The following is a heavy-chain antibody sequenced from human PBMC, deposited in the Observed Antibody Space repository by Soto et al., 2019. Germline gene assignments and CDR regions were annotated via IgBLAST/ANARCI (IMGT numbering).Heavy chain of an antibody. V-gene: IGHV6-1*01. CDR2: TYYRSKWYN. J-gene: IGHJ5*02. Sequence: SQTLSLTCAISGDSVSSNSAAWNWVRQSPSRGLKWLGRTYYRSKWYNDYAVSVKSRITINPDTSKNQFSLQLNSVTPEDTAVYYCARVPTNATTSNWFDPWGQGTLVTVSS. CDR3: ARVPTNATTSNWFDP. CDR1: GDSVSSNSAA. D-gene: IGHD1-1*01.